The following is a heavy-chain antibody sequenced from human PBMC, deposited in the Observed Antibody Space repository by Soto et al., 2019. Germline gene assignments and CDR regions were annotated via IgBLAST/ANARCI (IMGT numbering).Heavy chain of an antibody. CDR1: GFTFRGDA. D-gene: IGHD6-19*01. J-gene: IGHJ6*02. CDR2: ISGSGEMT. Sequence: RGSLRLSCAASGFTFRGDAMRSVCQATGQRQEWVSSISGSGEMTHYADSVKSRFTTSRENSKNTLYLQMNSLRAEDTAVYSSAKERGGSGWDGAYYYGMDVWGQGTTDTVSS. CDR3: AKERGGSGWDGAYYYGMDV. V-gene: IGHV3-23*01.